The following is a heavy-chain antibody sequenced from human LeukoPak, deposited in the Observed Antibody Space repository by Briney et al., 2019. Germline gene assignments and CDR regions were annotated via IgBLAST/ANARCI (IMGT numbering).Heavy chain of an antibody. V-gene: IGHV3-21*01. CDR3: ARGNSSGWYVAYDAFDI. J-gene: IGHJ3*02. CDR2: ISSSSSYI. Sequence: GRSLRLSCAASGFTFSSYSMNWVRQAPGKGLEWVSSISSSSSYIYYADSVKGRFTISRDNAKNSLYLQTNSLRAEDTAVYYCARGNSSGWYVAYDAFDIWGQGTMVTVSS. CDR1: GFTFSSYS. D-gene: IGHD6-19*01.